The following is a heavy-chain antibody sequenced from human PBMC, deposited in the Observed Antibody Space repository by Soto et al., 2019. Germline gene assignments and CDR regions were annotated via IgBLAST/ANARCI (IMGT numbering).Heavy chain of an antibody. J-gene: IGHJ4*02. CDR1: GGSVSNSGYH. CDR2: MFYSGSP. Sequence: QVRLQESGPGLLKPSQTLSLTCTVSGGSVSNSGYHWSWIRQHPRKGPEWIGCMFYSGSPVYNPSLKSRLSISIDTSTNRFSLNVNSVTAADTAVYYCARDPRDGFGHFDTWGQGTLVTVS. V-gene: IGHV4-31*03. D-gene: IGHD3-10*01. CDR3: ARDPRDGFGHFDT.